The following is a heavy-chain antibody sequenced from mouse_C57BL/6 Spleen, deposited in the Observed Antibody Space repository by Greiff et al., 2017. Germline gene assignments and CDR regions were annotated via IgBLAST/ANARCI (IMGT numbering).Heavy chain of an antibody. Sequence: VQLKESGPELVKPGASVKISCKASGYSFTGYYMNWVKQSPEKSLEWIGEINPSTGGTTYNQKFKAKATLTVDKSSSTAYMQLKSLTSEDSAVXYCARRRTVVGAMDYWGQGTSVTVSS. CDR3: ARRRTVVGAMDY. CDR1: GYSFTGYY. CDR2: INPSTGGT. J-gene: IGHJ4*01. V-gene: IGHV1-42*01. D-gene: IGHD1-1*01.